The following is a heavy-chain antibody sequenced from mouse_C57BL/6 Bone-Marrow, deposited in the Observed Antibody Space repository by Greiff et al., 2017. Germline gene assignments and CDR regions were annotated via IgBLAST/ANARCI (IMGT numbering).Heavy chain of an antibody. CDR2: IDPSDSYT. Sequence: QVQLKESGAELVKPGASVKLSCKASGYTFTSYWMQWVNQRPGQGLEWIGEIDPSDSYTNYNQKFKGKATLTVDTSSSTAYMQLSSLTSEDSAVYYCASLYSNYFDYWGQGTTLTVSS. CDR3: ASLYSNYFDY. J-gene: IGHJ2*01. CDR1: GYTFTSYW. D-gene: IGHD2-5*01. V-gene: IGHV1-50*01.